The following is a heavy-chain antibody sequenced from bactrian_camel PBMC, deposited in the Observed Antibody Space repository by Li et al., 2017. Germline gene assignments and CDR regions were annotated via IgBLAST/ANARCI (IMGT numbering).Heavy chain of an antibody. V-gene: IGHV3S55*01. D-gene: IGHD1*01. CDR1: QYAVRAGC. CDR2: ISSNGET. Sequence: VQLVESGGGSVQAGGSLRLSCQVSQYAVRAGCMGWFRQAPDQAREKVAAISSNGETRHENPVKGRFTISHDAAKNSVDLQMNSLKPDDTAVYYCAATGQMLSVAGCRTQGTQVTVS. J-gene: IGHJ4*01.